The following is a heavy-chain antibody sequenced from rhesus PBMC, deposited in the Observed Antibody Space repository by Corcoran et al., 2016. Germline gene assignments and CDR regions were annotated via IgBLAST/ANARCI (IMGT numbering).Heavy chain of an antibody. CDR2: IHGNSATT. V-gene: IGHV4-73*01. CDR3: ARQVWIAASPWVFDY. D-gene: IGHD5-24*01. CDR1: GGSLSGYY. Sequence: QVKLQQWGEGLVKPSETLSLTCAVYGGSLSGYYWSWIRQPPGKGLEWIGNIHGNSATTNSNPSRNNRVTISQAPSKTQFSLKLSSVTAADTAVYYCARQVWIAASPWVFDYWGQGVLVTVSS. J-gene: IGHJ4*01.